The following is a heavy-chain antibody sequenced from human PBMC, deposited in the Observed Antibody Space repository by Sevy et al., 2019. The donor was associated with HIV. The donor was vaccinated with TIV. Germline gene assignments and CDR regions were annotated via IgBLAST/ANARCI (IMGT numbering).Heavy chain of an antibody. J-gene: IGHJ5*02. V-gene: IGHV3-48*03. Sequence: GESLKISCEASGFTFSSYEMNSVRQAPEKGLEWVSYISSSGTTIKYADSVKGRFTISRDNAKNSLYMQMNSLRAEDTAVYYCARVDANYDKGFDPWGQGTLVTVSS. CDR1: GFTFSSYE. CDR2: ISSSGTTI. CDR3: ARVDANYDKGFDP. D-gene: IGHD3-22*01.